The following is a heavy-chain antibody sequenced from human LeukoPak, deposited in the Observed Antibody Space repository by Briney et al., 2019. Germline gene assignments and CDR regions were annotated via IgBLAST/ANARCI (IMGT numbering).Heavy chain of an antibody. CDR1: GYTFTSYA. CDR3: ARERCSGGSCPIDY. D-gene: IGHD2-15*01. Sequence: ASVKVSCKVSGYTFTSYAMNWVRQAPGQGLEWMGWINTNTGDPTYAQGFTGRFVFSLDTSVSTAYLQISSLKAEDTAVYYCARERCSGGSCPIDYWGQGTLVTVSS. V-gene: IGHV7-4-1*02. J-gene: IGHJ4*02. CDR2: INTNTGDP.